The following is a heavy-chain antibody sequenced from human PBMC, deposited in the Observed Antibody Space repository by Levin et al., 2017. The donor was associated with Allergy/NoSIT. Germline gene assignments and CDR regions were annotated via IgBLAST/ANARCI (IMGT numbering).Heavy chain of an antibody. V-gene: IGHV3-48*03. J-gene: IGHJ4*02. CDR1: GFTFNNDE. D-gene: IGHD1-26*01. Sequence: GESLKISCAASGFTFNNDELNWVRQAPGKGLEWVSYISGSGDSIYYADSVKGRFTISRDNTKNSLYLQMNSLRAEDTAVYFCARVGSYLTNGFDYWGQGTLVTVSS. CDR3: ARVGSYLTNGFDY. CDR2: ISGSGDSI.